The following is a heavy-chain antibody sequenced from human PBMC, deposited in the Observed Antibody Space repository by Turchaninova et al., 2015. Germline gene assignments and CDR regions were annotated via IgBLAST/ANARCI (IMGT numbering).Heavy chain of an antibody. D-gene: IGHD6-19*01. CDR1: GASVSSNNAA. Sequence: QVQLQQSGPGLVKTSQTLSLTCAISGASVSSNNAAWNWIRQSPSGGLEWLGRTYYTSKWYNDYAVSVKSRITIHPDTSKNQFSLQLNSVTPEDTAVYYCARLGIAVAGTTEPDDYWGQGTLVTVSS. J-gene: IGHJ4*02. V-gene: IGHV6-1*01. CDR3: ARLGIAVAGTTEPDDY. CDR2: TYYTSKWYN.